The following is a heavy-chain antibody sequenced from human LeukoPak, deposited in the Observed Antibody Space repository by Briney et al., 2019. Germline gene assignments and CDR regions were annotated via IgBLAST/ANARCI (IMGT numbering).Heavy chain of an antibody. CDR1: GCSVSSSFYY. CDR2: VYFSGST. V-gene: IGHV4-39*01. J-gene: IGHJ4*02. CDR3: ANAASYSVDY. Sequence: SETLSLTCTVSGCSVSSSFYYWGWIRQPPGRGLEWIGSVYFSGSTHYNPSLKSRVTISVDTSKNQCSLKLTSVTAADTAVYYCANAASYSVDYWGQGTLVTVSS. D-gene: IGHD1-26*01.